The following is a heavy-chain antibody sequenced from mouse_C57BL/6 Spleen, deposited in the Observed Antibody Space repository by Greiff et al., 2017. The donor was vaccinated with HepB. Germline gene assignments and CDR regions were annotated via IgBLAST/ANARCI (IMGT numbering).Heavy chain of an antibody. CDR1: GFTFSDYG. V-gene: IGHV5-15*01. J-gene: IGHJ1*03. D-gene: IGHD1-1*01. CDR3: ARGATVVARYFDV. CDR2: ISNLAYSI. Sequence: EVKLVESGGGLVQPGGSLKLSCAASGFTFSDYGMAWVRQAPRKGPEWVAFISNLAYSIYYADTVTGRFTISRENAKNTLDLEMSSLRSEDTAMYYCARGATVVARYFDVWGTGTTVTVSS.